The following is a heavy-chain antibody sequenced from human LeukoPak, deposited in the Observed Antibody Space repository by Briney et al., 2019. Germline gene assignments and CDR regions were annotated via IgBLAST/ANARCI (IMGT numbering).Heavy chain of an antibody. CDR1: SGSISSSSYY. CDR2: IYYSGST. J-gene: IGHJ3*02. CDR3: ARDSGVLTMIVVANDAFDI. Sequence: SETLSLTCTVSSGSISSSSYYWGWIRQPPGKGLEWIGGIYYSGSTYYNPSLKSRVTISVDTSKNQFSLKLSSVTAADTAVYYCARDSGVLTMIVVANDAFDIWGQGTMVTVSS. D-gene: IGHD3-22*01. V-gene: IGHV4-39*07.